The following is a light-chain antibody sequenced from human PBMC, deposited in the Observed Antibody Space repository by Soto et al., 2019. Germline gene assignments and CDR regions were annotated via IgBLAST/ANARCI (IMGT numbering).Light chain of an antibody. CDR3: SSYTSSSTHYV. V-gene: IGLV2-14*01. Sequence: QSALTQPASVSGSLGQSITISCTGTSSDVGGYNYVSWYQQHPGKAPKLMIYEVSNRPSGVSNRFSGSKSGNTASLTISGLQAEDEADYYCSSYTSSSTHYVFGTGTKLTVL. CDR1: SSDVGGYNY. CDR2: EVS. J-gene: IGLJ1*01.